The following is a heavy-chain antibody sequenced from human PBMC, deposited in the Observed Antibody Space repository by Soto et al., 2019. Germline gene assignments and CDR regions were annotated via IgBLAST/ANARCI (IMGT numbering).Heavy chain of an antibody. Sequence: QLQLQESGPGLVKPSETMSLTCTASGGSISSYYWSWIRQPPGKALEWIGHIYNGGSTNYNPSLQSRVIISVDMSKNQLSLKLSSVTAADTAVYYCAQSTGWPGFDYWGQGALVTVSS. CDR1: GGSISSYY. V-gene: IGHV4-59*03. CDR2: IYNGGST. J-gene: IGHJ4*02. CDR3: AQSTGWPGFDY. D-gene: IGHD6-19*01.